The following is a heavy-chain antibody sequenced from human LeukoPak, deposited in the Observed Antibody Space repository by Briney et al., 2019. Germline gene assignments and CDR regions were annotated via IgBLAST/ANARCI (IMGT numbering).Heavy chain of an antibody. D-gene: IGHD2-2*01. J-gene: IGHJ5*02. V-gene: IGHV3-30-3*01. CDR1: GFTFSSYA. Sequence: PGGSLRLSCAASGFTFSSYAMHWVRQAPGKGLEWVADISYDGSNKYYADSVKGRFTISRDNSKNTLYLQMNSLRAEDTAVYYCARDLSVVPAFPFDPWGQGTLVTVSS. CDR2: ISYDGSNK. CDR3: ARDLSVVPAFPFDP.